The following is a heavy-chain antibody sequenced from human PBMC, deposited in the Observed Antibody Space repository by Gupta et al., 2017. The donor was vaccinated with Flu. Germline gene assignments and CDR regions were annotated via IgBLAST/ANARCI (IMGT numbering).Heavy chain of an antibody. Sequence: EVQLVESGGGLVQPGGSLRLSCAACGITFNKYWMNWVRQAPGKGLIWVSRITSDGSNVRYADSVKGRFTISRDNAKNMLFLQMNSLRAEDSAVYYCVAQYYLDFHFDNWGQGAPVTVSS. CDR3: VAQYYLDFHFDN. D-gene: IGHD2/OR15-2a*01. CDR1: GITFNKYW. CDR2: ITSDGSNV. J-gene: IGHJ4*02. V-gene: IGHV3-74*01.